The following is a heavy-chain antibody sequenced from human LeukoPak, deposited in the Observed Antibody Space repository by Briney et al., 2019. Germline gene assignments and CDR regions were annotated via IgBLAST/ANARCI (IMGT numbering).Heavy chain of an antibody. D-gene: IGHD3-10*01. CDR3: AKEGPPGDYGSDRSDY. J-gene: IGHJ4*02. Sequence: GGSLRLSCAASGFIFTNYAMYWVRQAPGKGLEWVSVILGSGDDTFYADSVRGRFTVSRDNSKNTLHLQMNSLRAEDTAVYYCAKEGPPGDYGSDRSDYWGQGTLVTVSS. CDR2: ILGSGDDT. V-gene: IGHV3-23*01. CDR1: GFIFTNYA.